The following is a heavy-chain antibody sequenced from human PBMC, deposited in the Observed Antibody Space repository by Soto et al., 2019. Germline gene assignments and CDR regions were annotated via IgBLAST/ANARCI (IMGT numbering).Heavy chain of an antibody. CDR2: IHRDEIEK. Sequence: GGSLRLSCAASTFPFSTYWMTWVRQAPGKGLEWVANIHRDEIEKYYMDSVRGRFTISRDNAKNSLYLQMTSLRAEDTAVYYCAGGNALDVWGQGSTVTVSS. CDR1: TFPFSTYW. J-gene: IGHJ6*02. CDR3: AGGNALDV. V-gene: IGHV3-7*01.